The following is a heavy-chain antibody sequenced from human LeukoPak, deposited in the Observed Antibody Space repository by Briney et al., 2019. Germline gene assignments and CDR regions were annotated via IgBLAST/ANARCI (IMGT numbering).Heavy chain of an antibody. CDR2: INHSGST. CDR3: ARNRRYGMDV. V-gene: IGHV4-34*01. CDR1: GGSFSSYY. Sequence: PSETLSLTCAVYGGSFSSYYWSWIRQPPGKGLEWIGEINHSGSTNYNPSLKSRVTISVDTSKNQFSLKLSSVTAADTAVYYCARNRRYGMDVWGQGTTVTVSS. J-gene: IGHJ6*02. D-gene: IGHD1/OR15-1a*01.